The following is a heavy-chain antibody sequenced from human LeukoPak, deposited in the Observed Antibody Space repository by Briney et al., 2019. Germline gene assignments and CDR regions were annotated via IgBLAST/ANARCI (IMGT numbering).Heavy chain of an antibody. CDR3: VYDSSGYYYNFDY. D-gene: IGHD3-22*01. CDR2: IYTSGST. V-gene: IGHV4-61*02. CDR1: GGSISSGSYY. Sequence: SETLSLTCTVSGGSISSGSYYWSWIRQPAGKGLEWIGRIYTSGSTNYNPSLESRVTISVDTSKNQSSLKLSSVTAADTAVYYCVYDSSGYYYNFDYWGQGTLVTVSS. J-gene: IGHJ4*02.